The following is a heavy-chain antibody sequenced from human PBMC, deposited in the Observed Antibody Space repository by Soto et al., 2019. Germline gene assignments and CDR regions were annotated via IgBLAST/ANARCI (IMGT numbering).Heavy chain of an antibody. CDR3: ATRDIAARPTYYFDY. CDR1: GGTFSSYA. Sequence: GASVKVSCKASGGTFSSYAISWVRQAPGQGLEWMGGIIPIFGTANYAQKFQGRVTITADESTSTAYMELSSLRSEDMAVYYCATRDIAARPTYYFDYWGQGTLVTVSS. CDR2: IIPIFGTA. V-gene: IGHV1-69*13. D-gene: IGHD6-6*01. J-gene: IGHJ4*02.